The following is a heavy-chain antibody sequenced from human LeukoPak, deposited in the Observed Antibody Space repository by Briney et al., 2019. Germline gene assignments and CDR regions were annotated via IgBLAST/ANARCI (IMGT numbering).Heavy chain of an antibody. CDR1: GFTFSSYE. J-gene: IGHJ3*02. D-gene: IGHD2-2*01. V-gene: IGHV3-48*03. CDR3: AKDFRRVPAEAFDI. CDR2: ISSSGSTI. Sequence: GGSLRLSCAASGFTFSSYEMNWVRQAPGRGLEWVSYISSSGSTIYYADSVKGRFTISRDNSKNTLYLQMNSLRAEDTATYYCAKDFRRVPAEAFDIWGQGTMVTVSS.